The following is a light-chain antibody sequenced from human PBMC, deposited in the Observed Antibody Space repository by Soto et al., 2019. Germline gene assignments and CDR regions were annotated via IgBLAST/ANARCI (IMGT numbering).Light chain of an antibody. Sequence: EIVLTQSPGTLSLSPGESATLSCRASQSVRSNYLAWYQQKPGQAPRLLIFGASNRATGIPPRFSGRGSGTDFTLTISRLEPEDFAVYYCQQYGSSPLTFGRGTKVDIK. CDR2: GAS. CDR1: QSVRSNY. J-gene: IGKJ4*01. V-gene: IGKV3-20*01. CDR3: QQYGSSPLT.